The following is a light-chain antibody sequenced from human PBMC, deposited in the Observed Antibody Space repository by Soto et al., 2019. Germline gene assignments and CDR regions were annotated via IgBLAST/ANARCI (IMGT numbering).Light chain of an antibody. CDR3: QQYKNYPFT. CDR1: QSINSW. V-gene: IGKV1-5*01. J-gene: IGKJ3*01. CDR2: DAS. Sequence: DIHMTQSPSTLSASLGDRVSITCRASQSINSWLAWYQQKSGKAPKLLIYDASSLQSGVPSRFSGSESGAEFTLTISGLQPDDFATYYCQQYKNYPFTFGPGTKV.